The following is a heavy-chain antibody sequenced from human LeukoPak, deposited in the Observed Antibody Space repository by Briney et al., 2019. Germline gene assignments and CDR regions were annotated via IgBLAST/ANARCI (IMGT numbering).Heavy chain of an antibody. D-gene: IGHD3-16*02. V-gene: IGHV1-2*06. CDR1: GYTFTGYY. CDR2: INPNSGGT. Sequence: ASVKVSCKASGYTFTGYYMHWVRQAPGQGLEWMGRINPNSGGTNYAQKFQGRVTMTRDTSISTAYMELSRLRSDDTAVYYCARDPAYVWGSYRYARFDYWGQGTLVTVSS. CDR3: ARDPAYVWGSYRYARFDY. J-gene: IGHJ4*02.